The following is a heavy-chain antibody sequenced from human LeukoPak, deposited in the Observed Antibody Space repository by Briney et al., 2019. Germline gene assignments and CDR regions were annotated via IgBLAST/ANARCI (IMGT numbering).Heavy chain of an antibody. CDR3: TTDPPYDGRDYPGDY. Sequence: GGSLRLSCGASGFSFSGSAMHWVRQASGKGLEWVGQIRRKANSYATVYAASVKGRFTISSDDSKNTAYLQMNSLKTEDTAVYYCTTDPPYDGRDYPGDYWGQGTLVTVSS. CDR2: IRRKANSYAT. J-gene: IGHJ4*02. V-gene: IGHV3-73*01. CDR1: GFSFSGSA. D-gene: IGHD3-22*01.